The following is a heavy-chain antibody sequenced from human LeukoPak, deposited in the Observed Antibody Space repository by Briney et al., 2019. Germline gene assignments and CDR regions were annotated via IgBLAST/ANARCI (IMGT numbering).Heavy chain of an antibody. V-gene: IGHV4-31*03. D-gene: IGHD2-2*01. Sequence: PSQTLSLTCTVSGGSISSGGYYWRWIRQHPGKGLEGIGYIYCRGSTYYNPSLKRRVTISVDTSKNQFSLKLSSVTAADTAVYYCARYCGSTSCTYYYYYGMDVWGKGTTVTVSS. CDR1: GGSISSGGYY. CDR2: IYCRGST. CDR3: ARYCGSTSCTYYYYYGMDV. J-gene: IGHJ6*04.